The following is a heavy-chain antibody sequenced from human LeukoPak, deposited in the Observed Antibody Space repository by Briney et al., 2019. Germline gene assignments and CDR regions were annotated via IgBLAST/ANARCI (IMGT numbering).Heavy chain of an antibody. D-gene: IGHD2-2*01. V-gene: IGHV1-46*01. Sequence: GASVKVSSKASGYTFTSYYMHWVRQAPGQGLEWMGIINPSGGSTSYAQKFQGRVTMTRDTSTSTVYMELSSLRSEDTAVYYCASGGQVVPAAEDAFDIWGQGTMVTVSS. J-gene: IGHJ3*02. CDR3: ASGGQVVPAAEDAFDI. CDR1: GYTFTSYY. CDR2: INPSGGST.